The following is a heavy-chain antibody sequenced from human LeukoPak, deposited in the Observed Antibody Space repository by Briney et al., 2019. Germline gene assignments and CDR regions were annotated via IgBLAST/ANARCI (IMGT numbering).Heavy chain of an antibody. CDR3: ARDLDWDDYGETGWFDP. Sequence: SETLSLTCTVSGGSISSYYWSWIRQPAGKGLEWIGRIYTGGSTNYNPSLKSRVTMSVDTSKNQFSLKLSSVTAADTAVYYCARDLDWDDYGETGWFDPWGQGTLVTVSS. J-gene: IGHJ5*02. D-gene: IGHD4-17*01. CDR1: GGSISSYY. V-gene: IGHV4-4*07. CDR2: IYTGGST.